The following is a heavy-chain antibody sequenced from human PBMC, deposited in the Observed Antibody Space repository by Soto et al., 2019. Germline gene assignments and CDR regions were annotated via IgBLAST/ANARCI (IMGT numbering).Heavy chain of an antibody. CDR1: GFPFSSRA. CDR3: AEWARYCSGADCRA. CDR2: ISGSGTIT. D-gene: IGHD2-15*01. Sequence: EVQLLESGGGLVQPGGSLRLSCAASGFPFSSRAMSWVRQAPGKGLEWVSAISGSGTITYYAGSVKGRFTISRDTPKNTLYLQMNSLRADDTAVYYCAEWARYCSGADCRAWGQGTLVTVSS. V-gene: IGHV3-23*01. J-gene: IGHJ5*02.